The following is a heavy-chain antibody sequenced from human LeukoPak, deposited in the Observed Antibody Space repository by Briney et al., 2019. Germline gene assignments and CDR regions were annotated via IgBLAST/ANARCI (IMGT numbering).Heavy chain of an antibody. D-gene: IGHD3-10*01. CDR1: GGPISSYY. Sequence: SETLSLTCTVSGGPISSYYWSWIRQPPGKGLEWIGYIYYSGSTNYNPSLKSRVTISVDTSKNQFSLRLSSVTAADTAVYFCAGSGSGSYYSPWYFDLWGRGTLVIVSS. CDR2: IYYSGST. CDR3: AGSGSGSYYSPWYFDL. V-gene: IGHV4-59*01. J-gene: IGHJ2*01.